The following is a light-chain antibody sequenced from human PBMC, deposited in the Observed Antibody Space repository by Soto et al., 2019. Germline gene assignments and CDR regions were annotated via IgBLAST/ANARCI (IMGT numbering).Light chain of an antibody. J-gene: IGKJ2*01. CDR1: QSISNY. CDR2: AAS. Sequence: DIQMTQSPSSLSASEGDRVTITCRASQSISNYLNWYQHKPGQAPKLLIYAASSLQSGVPSRFTGSGSGTECTLSISDLQPGDFATYSCQQSYSTSYTFGQGTKVEIK. CDR3: QQSYSTSYT. V-gene: IGKV1-39*01.